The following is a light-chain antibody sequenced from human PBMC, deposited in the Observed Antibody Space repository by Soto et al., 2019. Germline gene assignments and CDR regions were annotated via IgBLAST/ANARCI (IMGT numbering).Light chain of an antibody. CDR2: GAS. V-gene: IGKV3-15*01. J-gene: IGKJ1*01. Sequence: EIVMTQSPATLSVSPGERATLSCRASQSVSSNLAWYQQKPGQAPRLLIYGASTRATGIPARFSGSGSGTEFTLTISSLQFEDFAFYYCQQYNNGWTFGQGTKVELK. CDR1: QSVSSN. CDR3: QQYNNGWT.